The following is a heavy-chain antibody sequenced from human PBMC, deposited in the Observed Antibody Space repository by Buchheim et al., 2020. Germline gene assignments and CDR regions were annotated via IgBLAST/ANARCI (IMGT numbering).Heavy chain of an antibody. Sequence: EVQLVESGGGLVQPGGSLTLSCAASGFTFSGHWMSWVRQAPGKGLEWVANIKQDGSEKNYVNSVEGRFIISRDNAKNSLYLQMNSLRAEDTAAYYCARVRDFVRDKYCFGMDVWGQGTT. D-gene: IGHD6-6*01. CDR2: IKQDGSEK. CDR1: GFTFSGHW. V-gene: IGHV3-7*04. J-gene: IGHJ6*02. CDR3: ARVRDFVRDKYCFGMDV.